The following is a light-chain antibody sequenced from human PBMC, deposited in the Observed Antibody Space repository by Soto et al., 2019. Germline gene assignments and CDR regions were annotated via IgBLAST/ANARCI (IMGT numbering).Light chain of an antibody. V-gene: IGKV1-5*02. CDR2: DAS. CDR1: QSISSR. CDR3: QQYNSYSVT. J-gene: IGKJ1*01. Sequence: SPSSLSPSVGVRVTIICRASQSISSRLAWYQQKPGKAPKFLVYDASNLESGVPSRFSGSGSGTEFTLTISSLQPDDFATYYCQQYNSYSVTFGQGTKVDI.